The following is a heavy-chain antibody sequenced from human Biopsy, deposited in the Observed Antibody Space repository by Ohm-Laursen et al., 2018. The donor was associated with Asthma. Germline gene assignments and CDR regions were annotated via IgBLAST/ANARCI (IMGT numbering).Heavy chain of an antibody. CDR3: AKRRGYSGHDNDY. D-gene: IGHD5-12*01. CDR1: GFTFSSYG. V-gene: IGHV3-30*18. Sequence: SLRLSCSAAGFTFSSYGMDWVRQAPGKGLEWVALTSYDGSIKDYADSVKGRFTISRDNSMNTLYLQMNSLRTEDTAVYYCAKRRGYSGHDNDYWGQGTLVIVSS. CDR2: TSYDGSIK. J-gene: IGHJ4*02.